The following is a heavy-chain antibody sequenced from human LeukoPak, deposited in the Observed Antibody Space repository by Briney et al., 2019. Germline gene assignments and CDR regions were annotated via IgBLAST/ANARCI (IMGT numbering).Heavy chain of an antibody. V-gene: IGHV1-2*02. CDR3: ARNKRDIVVVPAEYYGMDV. CDR2: INPNSGGT. J-gene: IGHJ6*02. D-gene: IGHD2-2*01. Sequence: ASVKVSYKASGYTFTSYDINWVRQAPGQGLEWMGWINPNSGGTNYVQKFQGRVTMTRDTSISTAYMELSRLRSDDTAVYYCARNKRDIVVVPAEYYGMDVWGQGTTVTVSS. CDR1: GYTFTSYD.